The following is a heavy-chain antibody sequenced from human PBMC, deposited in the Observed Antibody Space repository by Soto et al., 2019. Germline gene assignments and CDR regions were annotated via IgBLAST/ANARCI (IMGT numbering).Heavy chain of an antibody. Sequence: SLSISCTSSGFTFGYYSMSWVRQAPGKGLEWVGFIRSKAYGGTTEYAASVKGRFTISRDDSKSIAYLQMNSLKTEDTAVYYCTRVGYYYDSPDDAFDIWGQGTMVTVSS. J-gene: IGHJ3*02. CDR2: IRSKAYGGTT. CDR3: TRVGYYYDSPDDAFDI. D-gene: IGHD3-22*01. V-gene: IGHV3-49*02. CDR1: GFTFGYYS.